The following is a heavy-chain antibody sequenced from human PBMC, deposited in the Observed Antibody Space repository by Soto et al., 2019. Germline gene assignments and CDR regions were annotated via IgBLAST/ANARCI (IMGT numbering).Heavy chain of an antibody. CDR1: GLTLSSYS. CDR3: AQDNHRSSNSCYIPWFDP. Sequence: XGSLTLSCQACGLTLSSYSTSWVRQAPGKGLEWVSAISGSDGSTYYADSVKGRFTISRDNSKNTLYLQMNSLRAEDTAVYYCAQDNHRSSNSCYIPWFDPWAQGTLVTVSS. J-gene: IGHJ5*02. V-gene: IGHV3-23*01. D-gene: IGHD2-2*02. CDR2: ISGSDGST.